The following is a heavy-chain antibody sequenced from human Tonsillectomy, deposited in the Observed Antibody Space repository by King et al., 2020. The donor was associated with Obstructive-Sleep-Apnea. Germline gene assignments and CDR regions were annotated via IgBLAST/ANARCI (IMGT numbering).Heavy chain of an antibody. J-gene: IGHJ1*01. V-gene: IGHV4-31*02. CDR3: ARGFCVGNNCYSIETFNH. D-gene: IGHD2-15*01. Sequence: VQLQESGPGLVRPFQTLSLTCNVSGGSISSGNYFWSWLRQHPGKGPEWIGYIYNTGSTYFVPSLKSRVTMSIDTSKTHFSLKLTSVTAADTAIYYCARGFCVGNNCYSIETFNHGGQGSLVTVSA. CDR2: IYNTGST. CDR1: GGSISSGNYF.